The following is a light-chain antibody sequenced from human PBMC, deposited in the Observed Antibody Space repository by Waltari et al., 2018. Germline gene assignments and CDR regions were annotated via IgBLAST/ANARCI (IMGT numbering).Light chain of an antibody. V-gene: IGLV1-40*01. CDR2: GSI. Sequence: QSLLTQPPSVSGAPGPRITIPCTGSRSNIGAGYEVHWYQQFPGTPPKLLIFGSINRASGVPDRFSGSKSGTSASLAITGLQPEDEADYYCQSYDSSLTGFWVFGGGTKLTVV. CDR3: QSYDSSLTGFWV. J-gene: IGLJ3*02. CDR1: RSNIGAGYE.